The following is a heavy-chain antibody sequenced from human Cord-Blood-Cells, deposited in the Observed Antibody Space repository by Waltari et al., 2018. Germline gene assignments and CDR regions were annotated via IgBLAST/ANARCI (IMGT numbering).Heavy chain of an antibody. V-gene: IGHV3-21*01. CDR1: GFTFSSYS. CDR2: ISSSSSYI. J-gene: IGHJ2*01. Sequence: EVQLVESGGGLVKPGGSLRISCAASGFTFSSYSMNWVRQAPGKGLEWVSSISSSSSYIYYADSVKGRFTISRDNAKNSLYLQMNSLRAEDTAVYYCARDPYSSSYWYFDLWGRGTLVTVSS. CDR3: ARDPYSSSYWYFDL. D-gene: IGHD6-6*01.